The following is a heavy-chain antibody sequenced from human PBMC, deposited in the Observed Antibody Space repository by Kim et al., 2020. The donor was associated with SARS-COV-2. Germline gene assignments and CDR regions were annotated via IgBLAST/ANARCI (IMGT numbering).Heavy chain of an antibody. V-gene: IGHV4-4*02. CDR3: ARDLVSVYSSGRGAVY. D-gene: IGHD6-19*01. J-gene: IGHJ4*02. Sequence: SLKSRVTISVDKSKNQFSLKLSSVTAADTAVYYCARDLVSVYSSGRGAVYWGQGTLVTVSS.